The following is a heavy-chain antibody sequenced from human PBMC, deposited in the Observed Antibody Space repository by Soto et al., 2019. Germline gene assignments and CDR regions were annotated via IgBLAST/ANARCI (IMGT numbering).Heavy chain of an antibody. Sequence: QITLKESGPTLVKPTQTLTLTCSFSGFSLNSTAVGVNWLRQPPGKALEWLALIYWDDDNHFSPSLKSRLSVTKDTSKNQVVLTMTTMDPVDTATYYCAHGSGWLSDYWGQGILVTVSS. D-gene: IGHD6-19*01. CDR2: IYWDDDN. CDR1: GFSLNSTAVG. CDR3: AHGSGWLSDY. J-gene: IGHJ4*02. V-gene: IGHV2-5*02.